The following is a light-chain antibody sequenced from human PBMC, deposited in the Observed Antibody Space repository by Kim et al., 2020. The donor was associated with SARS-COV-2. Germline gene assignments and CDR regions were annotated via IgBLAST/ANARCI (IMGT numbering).Light chain of an antibody. J-gene: IGLJ2*01. CDR3: NSRDSSGNHPYVV. CDR2: GKN. Sequence: GQTVRITCQGDSLRSYYASWYQQKPGQAPVLVIYGKNNRPPGIPDRFSGSSSGNTASLTITGAQAEDEADYYCNSRDSSGNHPYVVFGGGTQLTVL. V-gene: IGLV3-19*01. CDR1: SLRSYY.